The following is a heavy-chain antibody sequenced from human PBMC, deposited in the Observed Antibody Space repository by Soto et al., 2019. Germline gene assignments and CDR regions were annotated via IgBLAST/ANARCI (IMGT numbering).Heavy chain of an antibody. CDR2: ISGSGAGT. D-gene: IGHD3-3*01. CDR3: AKGPTVFGAVISFDYYYGMYV. V-gene: IGHV3-23*01. J-gene: IGHJ6*02. Sequence: VRSLRLSCTGSGFTFSSSAMSWVRQAQGSGLEWVSGISGSGAGTYYADSVKGRFTISRDNSKNTLYLQMSGLRAEDAAVYFCAKGPTVFGAVISFDYYYGMYVWGQGTPVTVSS. CDR1: GFTFSSSA.